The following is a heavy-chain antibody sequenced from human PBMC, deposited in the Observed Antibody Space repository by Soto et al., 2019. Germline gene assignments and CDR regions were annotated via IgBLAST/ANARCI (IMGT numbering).Heavy chain of an antibody. CDR2: IIPIFGTA. CDR1: GGTFSSYA. Sequence: SVKVSCKASGGTFSSYAISWVRQAPGQGLEWMGGIIPIFGTANYAQKFQGRVTITAGESTSTAYMELSNLRSEDTAVYYCARGQDSLLWFGESNYGMDVWGQGTTVTVSS. V-gene: IGHV1-69*13. D-gene: IGHD3-10*01. CDR3: ARGQDSLLWFGESNYGMDV. J-gene: IGHJ6*02.